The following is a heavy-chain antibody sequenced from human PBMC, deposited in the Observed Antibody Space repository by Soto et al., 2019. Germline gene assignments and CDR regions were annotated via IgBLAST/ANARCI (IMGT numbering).Heavy chain of an antibody. D-gene: IGHD2-8*02. CDR3: ARDRGVLVGHGMDV. Sequence: EVQLVESGGGLVQPGGSLRLSCAASGFTFSSYSMNWVRQAPGKGLEWVSYISSSSSTIYYADSVKGRFTNSRYNAKNSLYLQMNSLRDEDTAVYYCARDRGVLVGHGMDVWGQGTTVTVSS. CDR2: ISSSSSTI. CDR1: GFTFSSYS. V-gene: IGHV3-48*02. J-gene: IGHJ6*02.